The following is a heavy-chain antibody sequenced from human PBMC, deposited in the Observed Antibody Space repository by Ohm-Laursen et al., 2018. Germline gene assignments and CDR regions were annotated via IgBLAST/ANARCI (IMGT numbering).Heavy chain of an antibody. J-gene: IGHJ4*02. CDR1: GGSFSGYY. V-gene: IGHV4-38-2*01. D-gene: IGHD5-24*01. Sequence: SDTLSLTCAVYGGSFSGYYWGWIRQPPGKGLEWIGSIYHSGSTYYNPSLKSRVTISVDTSKNQFSLKLSSVTAADTAVYYCARQMATIRGYFDYWGQGTLVTVSS. CDR2: IYHSGST. CDR3: ARQMATIRGYFDY.